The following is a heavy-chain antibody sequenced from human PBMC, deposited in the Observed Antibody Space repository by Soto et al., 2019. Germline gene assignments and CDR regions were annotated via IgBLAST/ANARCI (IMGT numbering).Heavy chain of an antibody. CDR2: IYYSGST. CDR3: ASGGLQGDYDYLWGSYRPRFDY. D-gene: IGHD3-16*01. Sequence: QVQLQESGPGLVKPSQTLSLTCTVSGGSISSGGYYWSWIRQHPGKGLEWIGYIYYSGSTYYNPSRTRRVTISVDTSNNQFSLMLSSVTAADTAVYYCASGGLQGDYDYLWGSYRPRFDYWGQGTLVTVSS. J-gene: IGHJ4*02. V-gene: IGHV4-31*03. CDR1: GGSISSGGYY.